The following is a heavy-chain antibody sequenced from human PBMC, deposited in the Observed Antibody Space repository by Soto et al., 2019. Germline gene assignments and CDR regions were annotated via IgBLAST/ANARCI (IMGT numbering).Heavy chain of an antibody. Sequence: QVQLVQSGAEVKKPGASVKVSCNASGYTFTSYGISWVLQAPGQGLEWMGWISAYNGNTNYAQKLQGRVTMTTDTSPRTADLGLRSLRCEVTDVYYCVRVAGGGGDDAFDIWGQVTMVTVSS. V-gene: IGHV1-18*01. J-gene: IGHJ3*02. CDR3: VRVAGGGGDDAFDI. CDR2: ISAYNGNT. D-gene: IGHD3-16*01. CDR1: GYTFTSYG.